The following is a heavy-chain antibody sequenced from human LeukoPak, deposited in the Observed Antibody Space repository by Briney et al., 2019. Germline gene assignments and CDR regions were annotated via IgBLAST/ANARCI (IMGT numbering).Heavy chain of an antibody. CDR3: ATMQLWSYPFDY. CDR2: ISGSGGST. J-gene: IGHJ4*02. CDR1: GFTFSSYA. V-gene: IGHV3-23*01. D-gene: IGHD5-18*01. Sequence: PGGSLRLSCAASGFTFSSYAMSRVRQAPGKGLEWVSAISGSGGSTYYADSVKGRFTISRDNSKNTLYLQMNSLRAEDTAVYYCATMQLWSYPFDYWGQGTLVTVSS.